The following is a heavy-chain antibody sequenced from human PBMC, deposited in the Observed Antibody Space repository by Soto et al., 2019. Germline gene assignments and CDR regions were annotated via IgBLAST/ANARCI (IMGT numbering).Heavy chain of an antibody. Sequence: AVKVSCQASGGTFSSYAMSWVRQAPGHGLEWMGGIIPIFGTANYAQKFQGRVTTTADESTSTAYMELCSLISEDTTASYCARYVGSMDVWGQGTTVTVYS. CDR2: IIPIFGTA. D-gene: IGHD2-8*01. V-gene: IGHV1-69*13. CDR1: GGTFSSYA. J-gene: IGHJ6*02. CDR3: ARYVGSMDV.